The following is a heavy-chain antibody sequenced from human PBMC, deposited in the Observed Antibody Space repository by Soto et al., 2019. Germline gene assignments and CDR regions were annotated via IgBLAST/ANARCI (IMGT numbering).Heavy chain of an antibody. CDR3: ARTTDAFDI. CDR1: GYSISNGGYY. CDR2: IYYSGST. D-gene: IGHD1-1*01. Sequence: SSETLSLTCTVSGYSISNGGYYWSWIRQRPGEGLEWLGYIYYSGSTYYNPSLKSRPSISVDTSKNQFSLKVNSVTAADTAVYYCARTTDAFDIWGQGTMVTVSS. J-gene: IGHJ3*02. V-gene: IGHV4-31*03.